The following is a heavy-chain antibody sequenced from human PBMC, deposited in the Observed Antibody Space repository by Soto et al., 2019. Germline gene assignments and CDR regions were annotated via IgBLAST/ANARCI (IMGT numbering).Heavy chain of an antibody. CDR2: IYHSGST. CDR1: GGSISSGGYS. CDR3: ARGPPLGY. Sequence: PSETLSLTCAVSGGSISSGGYSWSWIRQPPGKGLEWIGYIYHSGSTYHNPSLKSRVTISVDRSKNQFSLKLSSVTAADTAVYYCARGPPLGYWGQGTLVTVSS. J-gene: IGHJ4*02. V-gene: IGHV4-30-2*01.